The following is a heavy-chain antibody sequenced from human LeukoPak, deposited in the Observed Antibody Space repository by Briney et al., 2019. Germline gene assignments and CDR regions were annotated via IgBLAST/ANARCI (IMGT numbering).Heavy chain of an antibody. J-gene: IGHJ6*02. Sequence: PGGSLRLSCAASGFTFSSYAMSWVRQAPGKGREWVSAISGSGGSTYYADSVKGRFTISRDNSKNTLYLQMNSLRAEDTAVYYCAKALAGDYYYYGMDVWGQGTTVTVSS. CDR1: GFTFSSYA. CDR2: ISGSGGST. CDR3: AKALAGDYYYYGMDV. D-gene: IGHD1-14*01. V-gene: IGHV3-23*01.